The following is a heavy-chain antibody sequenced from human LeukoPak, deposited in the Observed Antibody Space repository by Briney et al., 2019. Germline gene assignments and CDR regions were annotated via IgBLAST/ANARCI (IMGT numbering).Heavy chain of an antibody. Sequence: GASLRLSCVASGFTFKGYALHWVRQAPGQGLEWVAVVSNDGQNNFYSDSVRGRFSISRDNSRDTLYLQMDGLRSADTGLYFCARSTYYYGSGTFYSVGPFVSWGQGTLVTVSS. V-gene: IGHV3-30*01. J-gene: IGHJ4*02. CDR2: VSNDGQNN. CDR1: GFTFKGYA. CDR3: ARSTYYYGSGTFYSVGPFVS. D-gene: IGHD3-10*01.